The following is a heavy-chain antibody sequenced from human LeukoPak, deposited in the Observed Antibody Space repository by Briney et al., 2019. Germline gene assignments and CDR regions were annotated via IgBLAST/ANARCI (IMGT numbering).Heavy chain of an antibody. CDR1: GXSFSNYA. V-gene: IGHV3-23*01. CDR3: AKGGSIVVVPAAEH. D-gene: IGHD2-2*01. Sequence: AGGSLRLSCAASGXSFSNYAMTWVRQAPGKGLEWVSAISGSGDSTYYADSVKGRFTISRDNSKNTLYLQMISLRAEDTAVYYCAKGGSIVVVPAAEHWGQGTLVTVSS. J-gene: IGHJ1*01. CDR2: ISGSGDST.